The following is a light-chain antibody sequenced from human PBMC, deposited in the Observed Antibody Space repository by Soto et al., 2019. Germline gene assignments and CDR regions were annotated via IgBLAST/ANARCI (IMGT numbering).Light chain of an antibody. CDR2: AAS. CDR1: QAISNY. V-gene: IGKV1-27*01. CDR3: QKYTSAPRT. Sequence: DIQMTQSPSSLSASVGDRVTITCRASQAISNYLAWYQQKSGQVPKLLIYAASTLQSGVPSRFSGSVSGTDFTLTINSLQPEDVATYYFQKYTSAPRTFGQGTKVDIK. J-gene: IGKJ1*01.